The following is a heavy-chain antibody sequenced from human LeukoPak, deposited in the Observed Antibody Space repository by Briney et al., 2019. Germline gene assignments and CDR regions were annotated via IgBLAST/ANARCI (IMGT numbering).Heavy chain of an antibody. CDR3: ARNNTIFGVVTRLFDY. CDR2: IKQDGSEK. CDR1: GFTFSSYW. J-gene: IGHJ4*02. D-gene: IGHD3-3*01. V-gene: IGHV3-7*01. Sequence: GGSLRLSCAASGFTFSSYWMSWVRQAPGKGLEWVANIKQDGSEKYYVDSVKGRFTISRDNAKSSLYLQMNSLRAEDTAVYYCARNNTIFGVVTRLFDYWGQGTLVTVSS.